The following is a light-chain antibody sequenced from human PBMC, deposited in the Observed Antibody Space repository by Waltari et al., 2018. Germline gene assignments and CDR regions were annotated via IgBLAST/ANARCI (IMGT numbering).Light chain of an antibody. CDR1: KSVLYSSNNTNY. V-gene: IGKV4-1*01. J-gene: IGKJ1*01. Sequence: DIVMTQSPDSLAVSLGERATINCESSKSVLYSSNNTNYLAWYQQKPGQPPKLLIYWASTRESGVPDRFSGGGSGTEFTLTINSLQAEDVGVYYCQQYYNTPRTFGQGTKVEVK. CDR2: WAS. CDR3: QQYYNTPRT.